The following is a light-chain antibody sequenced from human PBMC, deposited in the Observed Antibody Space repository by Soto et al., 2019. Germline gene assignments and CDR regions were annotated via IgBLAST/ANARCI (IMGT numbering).Light chain of an antibody. CDR2: EDI. Sequence: QSVLTQPASVSGSPGQSITISCTGTSSDVGSYNLVSWYQQHPGKAPKLMIYEDIKRPSGVSNRFSGSKSGNTASLTMSGLQAEDEADYYCCSSAGSNTYVFGSGTKVTVL. V-gene: IGLV2-23*01. CDR3: CSSAGSNTYV. CDR1: SSDVGSYNL. J-gene: IGLJ1*01.